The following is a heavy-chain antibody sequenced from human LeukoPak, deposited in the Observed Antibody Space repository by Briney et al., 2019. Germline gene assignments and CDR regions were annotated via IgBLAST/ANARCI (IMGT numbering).Heavy chain of an antibody. CDR1: GDSISRYY. Sequence: PSETLSLTCTVSGDSISRYYWSWIRQPPGKGPEWIGYIYYSGSTNYNPSLKSRVTISVDTSKNQFSLKLSSVTAADTAVYYCAGLRFLEWAFDYWGQGTLVTVSS. CDR2: IYYSGST. V-gene: IGHV4-59*12. J-gene: IGHJ4*02. CDR3: AGLRFLEWAFDY. D-gene: IGHD3-3*01.